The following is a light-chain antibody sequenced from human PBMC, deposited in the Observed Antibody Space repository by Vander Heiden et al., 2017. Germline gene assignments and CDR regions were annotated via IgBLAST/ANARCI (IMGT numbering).Light chain of an antibody. CDR2: DNI. J-gene: IGLJ2*01. Sequence: QSVLTQPPSVSGAPGQRVTIPCTGSTSTIGAGYDVHWYQQLPGTAPKLLLYDNINRPSGVPDRFSGSKSGTSASLAITGLQAEDEADYYCQSYDSSLGGHVVFGGGTKLTVL. CDR1: TSTIGAGYD. V-gene: IGLV1-40*01. CDR3: QSYDSSLGGHVV.